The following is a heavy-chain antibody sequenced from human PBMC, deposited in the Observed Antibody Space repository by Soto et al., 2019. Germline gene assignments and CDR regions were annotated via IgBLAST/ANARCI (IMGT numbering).Heavy chain of an antibody. V-gene: IGHV1-3*01. J-gene: IGHJ2*01. CDR2: INAGNGNT. CDR3: ARSGYSSGWYHWYFDL. Sequence: ASVKVSCKASGYTFTNYGIHWVRQAPGQRLEWMGWINAGNGNTKYSQNFQGRVTITRDTSATTAYMELSSLRSEDTAVFYCARSGYSSGWYHWYFDLWGRGTLVTVSS. CDR1: GYTFTNYG. D-gene: IGHD6-19*01.